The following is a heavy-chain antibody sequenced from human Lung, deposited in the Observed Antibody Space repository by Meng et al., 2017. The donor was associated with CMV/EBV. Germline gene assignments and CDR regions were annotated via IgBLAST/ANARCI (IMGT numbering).Heavy chain of an antibody. CDR3: LRRSGGSV. CDR1: GDSITNHNW. D-gene: IGHD3-10*01. J-gene: IGHJ1*01. CDR2: IPHRGSS. Sequence: QVQLRESGPALVTPSETLSPTCAVSGDSITNHNWWAWVRQPPGKGLEWIGEIPHRGSSAYNPSLKSRVSMSIDKSKNQFSLKLTSVTAADTAVYHCLRRSGGSVWGQGTLVTVSS. V-gene: IGHV4-4*02.